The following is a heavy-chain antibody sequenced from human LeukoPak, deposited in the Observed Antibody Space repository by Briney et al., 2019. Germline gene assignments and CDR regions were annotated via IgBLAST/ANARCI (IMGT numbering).Heavy chain of an antibody. J-gene: IGHJ4*02. CDR3: AKDQGYDFWSGSYYFDY. CDR2: ISWNSGSI. CDR1: GFTFDDYA. D-gene: IGHD3-3*01. Sequence: GGSLRLSCAASGFTFDDYAMHWVRQAPGKGLEWVSGISWNSGSIGYADSVKGRFTISRDNAENSLYLQMNSLRAEDTALYYCAKDQGYDFWSGSYYFDYWGQGTLVTVSS. V-gene: IGHV3-9*01.